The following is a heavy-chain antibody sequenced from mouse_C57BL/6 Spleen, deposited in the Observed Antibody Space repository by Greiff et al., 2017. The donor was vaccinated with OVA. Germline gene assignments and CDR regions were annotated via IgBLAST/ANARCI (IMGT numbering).Heavy chain of an antibody. V-gene: IGHV2-2*01. Sequence: QVQLRQSGPGLVQPSQSLSITCTVSGFSLTSYGVHWVRQSPGKGLEWLGVIWSGGSTDYKAAFISRLSISKDNAKSQVFFKMNSLQADDTAIYYCARYSSGYDYAMDYWGQGTSVTVSS. CDR1: GFSLTSYG. CDR3: ARYSSGYDYAMDY. J-gene: IGHJ4*01. CDR2: IWSGGST. D-gene: IGHD3-2*02.